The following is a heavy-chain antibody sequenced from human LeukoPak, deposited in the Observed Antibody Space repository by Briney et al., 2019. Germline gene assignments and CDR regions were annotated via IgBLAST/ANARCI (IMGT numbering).Heavy chain of an antibody. CDR2: INHSGST. D-gene: IGHD3-22*01. CDR3: ARGRKYYYDSCRFDY. V-gene: IGHV4-34*01. J-gene: IGHJ4*02. Sequence: SETLSLTCAVYGGSFSGYYWSWIRQPPGKGLEWIGEINHSGSTNNNPSLKSRVTISVDTSKNQFSLKLSSVTAADTAVYYCARGRKYYYDSCRFDYWGQGTLVTVSS. CDR1: GGSFSGYY.